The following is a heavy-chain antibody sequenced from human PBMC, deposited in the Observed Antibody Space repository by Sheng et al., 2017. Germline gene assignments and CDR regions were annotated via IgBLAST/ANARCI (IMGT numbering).Heavy chain of an antibody. CDR2: ISSSSSYI. V-gene: IGHV3-21*01. D-gene: IGHD2-2*01. CDR3: ARIQGCSTSCYAGV. CDR1: GFTFSSYS. J-gene: IGHJ4*02. Sequence: EVQLVESGGGLVKPGGSLRLSCAASGFTFSSYSMNWVRQAPGKGLEWVSSISSSSSYIYYADSVKGRFTISRDNAKNSLYLQMNSLRAEDTAVYYCARIQGCSTSCYAGVWGQGTLVTVSS.